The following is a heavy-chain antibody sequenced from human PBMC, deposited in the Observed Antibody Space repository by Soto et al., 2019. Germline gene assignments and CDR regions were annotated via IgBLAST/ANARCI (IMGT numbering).Heavy chain of an antibody. CDR2: INHSGST. CDR3: ARSVANWFDP. CDR1: GGSFSGYY. Sequence: SETLSLTCAVYGGSFSGYYWSWIRQPPGKGLEWIWEINHSGSTNYNPSLKSRVTISVDTSKNEFSLKLSSVTAADTAVYYCARSVANWFDPWGKGTLVTVSS. D-gene: IGHD5-12*01. J-gene: IGHJ5*02. V-gene: IGHV4-34*01.